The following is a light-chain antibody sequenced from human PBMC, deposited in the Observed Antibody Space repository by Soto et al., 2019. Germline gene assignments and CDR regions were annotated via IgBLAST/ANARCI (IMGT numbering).Light chain of an antibody. J-gene: IGLJ1*01. Sequence: QPVLTQPPSASGTPGQRVIISCSGSSSNFGGNTANWYQQFPGTAPKVLIYSNNQRPSGVPDRFSGSKSGTSASLAISGLRSEDEADYYCAAWDDSLSGYVFGTGTKLTVL. CDR1: SSNFGGNT. CDR3: AAWDDSLSGYV. CDR2: SNN. V-gene: IGLV1-44*01.